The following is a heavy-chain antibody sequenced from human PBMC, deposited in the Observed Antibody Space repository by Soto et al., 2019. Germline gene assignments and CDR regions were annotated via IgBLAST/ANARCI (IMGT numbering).Heavy chain of an antibody. CDR2: INHSGST. J-gene: IGHJ4*02. Sequence: QVQLQQWGAGLLKPSETLSLTCAVYGGSFSGYYWSWIRQPPGKGLEWIGEINHSGSTNYNPSLKSRVTISVDTSKNQYSLKLSSVPAADTAVYYCARGQGGYCTNGVCYPIMRQDLDYWGQGTLVTVSS. V-gene: IGHV4-34*01. D-gene: IGHD2-8*01. CDR1: GGSFSGYY. CDR3: ARGQGGYCTNGVCYPIMRQDLDY.